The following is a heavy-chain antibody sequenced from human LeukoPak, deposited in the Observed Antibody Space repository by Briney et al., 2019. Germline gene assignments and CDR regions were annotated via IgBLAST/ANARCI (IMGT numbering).Heavy chain of an antibody. V-gene: IGHV3-48*02. CDR1: GFSFSSYS. CDR2: IDSSRRTI. D-gene: IGHD3-22*01. CDR3: ARASSGYGSYYYFYGMDV. Sequence: GGSLRLSCVASGFSFSSYSMNWVRQAPGKGLEWVSFIDSSRRTIFYADSVKGQFTISRDTAKNSLYLQINSLRDEDTAVYYCARASSGYGSYYYFYGMDVWGQGTTVTVSS. J-gene: IGHJ6*02.